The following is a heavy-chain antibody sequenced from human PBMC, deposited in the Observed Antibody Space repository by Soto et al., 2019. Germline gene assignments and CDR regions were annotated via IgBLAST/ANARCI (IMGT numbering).Heavy chain of an antibody. V-gene: IGHV1-69*01. D-gene: IGHD6-6*01. J-gene: IGHJ6*02. Sequence: QVQLVQSGAEVKKPGSSVKVSCKASGGTFSSYAISWVXXXXGQXLEWMGGIIPIFGTANYAQKFQGRVTITADESTSTAYMELSSLRSEDTAVYYCASSGGGIAARPMDVWGQGTTVTVSS. CDR1: GGTFSSYA. CDR2: IIPIFGTA. CDR3: ASSGGGIAARPMDV.